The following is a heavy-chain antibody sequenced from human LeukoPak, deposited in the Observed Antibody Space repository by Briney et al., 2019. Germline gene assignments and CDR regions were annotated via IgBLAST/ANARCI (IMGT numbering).Heavy chain of an antibody. CDR3: AREGIEQWLVQPLSDNWFDP. Sequence: PSETLSLTCTVSGGSISSGDYYWSWIRQPPGKGLEWIGYIYHSGSTYYNPSLKSRVTISVDRSKNQFSLQLNSVTPEDTAVYYCAREGIEQWLVQPLSDNWFDPWGQGTLVTVSS. D-gene: IGHD6-19*01. CDR1: GGSISSGDYY. J-gene: IGHJ5*02. V-gene: IGHV4-30-2*01. CDR2: IYHSGST.